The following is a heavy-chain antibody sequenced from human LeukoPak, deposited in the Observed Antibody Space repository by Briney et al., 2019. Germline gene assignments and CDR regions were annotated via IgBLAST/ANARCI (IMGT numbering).Heavy chain of an antibody. J-gene: IGHJ2*01. Sequence: SETLSLTCTASGGSISSYYWSWIRQPPGKGLEWIGYIYYSGSTNYNPSLKSRVTISVDTSKNQFSLKQSSVTAADTAVYYCARDPSSSWFKYFDLWGRGTLVTVSS. CDR1: GGSISSYY. CDR3: ARDPSSSWFKYFDL. D-gene: IGHD6-13*01. CDR2: IYYSGST. V-gene: IGHV4-59*01.